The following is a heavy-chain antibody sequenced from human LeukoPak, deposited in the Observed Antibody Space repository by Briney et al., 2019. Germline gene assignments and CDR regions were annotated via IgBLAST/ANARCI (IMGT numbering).Heavy chain of an antibody. J-gene: IGHJ4*02. CDR1: GSSISSRSDY. CDR2: IYYSGRT. Sequence: PSETLSLTCSVSGSSISSRSDYWGWIRQPPGKVLEWIGSIYYSGRTYYNLYIKSRVTMSVDTSKTQFSLKLSSVTAADTAVYYCAICRKFYSDSSGYCNYFDYWGQGTLVTVSS. CDR3: AICRKFYSDSSGYCNYFDY. D-gene: IGHD3-22*01. V-gene: IGHV4-39*01.